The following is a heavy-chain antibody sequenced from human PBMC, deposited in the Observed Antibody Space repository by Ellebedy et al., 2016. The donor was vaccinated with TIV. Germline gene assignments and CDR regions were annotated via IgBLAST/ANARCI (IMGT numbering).Heavy chain of an antibody. D-gene: IGHD5-18*01. CDR1: GFTFSSYG. CDR2: ISYDGSNK. V-gene: IGHV3-30*18. J-gene: IGHJ4*02. CDR3: AKSKGGYSYGYAAPFDY. Sequence: GESLKISXAASGFTFSSYGMHWVRQAPGKGLEWVAVISYDGSNKYYADSVKGRFTISRDNSKNTLYLQMNSLRAEDTAVYYCAKSKGGYSYGYAAPFDYWGQGTLVTVSS.